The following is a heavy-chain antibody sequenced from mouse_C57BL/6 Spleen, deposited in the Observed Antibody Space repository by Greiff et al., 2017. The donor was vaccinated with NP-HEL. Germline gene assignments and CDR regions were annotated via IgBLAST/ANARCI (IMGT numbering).Heavy chain of an antibody. CDR1: GFTFSSYA. Sequence: EVKLVESGEGLVKPGGSLKLSCAASGFTFSSYAMSWVRQTPEKRLEWVAYISSGGDYIYYADTVKGRFTISRDNARHTLYLQMSSLKSEDTAMYYCTRDYGTSLYAMDYWGQGTSVTVSS. D-gene: IGHD4-1*01. V-gene: IGHV5-9-1*02. CDR2: ISSGGDYI. J-gene: IGHJ4*01. CDR3: TRDYGTSLYAMDY.